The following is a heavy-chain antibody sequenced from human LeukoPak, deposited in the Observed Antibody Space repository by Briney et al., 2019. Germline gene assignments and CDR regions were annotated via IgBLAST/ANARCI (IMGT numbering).Heavy chain of an antibody. CDR1: GFTLSSNY. J-gene: IGHJ3*02. V-gene: IGHV3-53*01. CDR2: ISIPGSI. Sequence: GGSLRLSCAASGFTLSSNYMTWVRQAPGRGLEWVSVISIPGSITYADSVKGRFTTSRDNSKNTLYLQMNSLRADDTAVYYCVRDKGSSWSDAFDIWGQGTMVTVSS. CDR3: VRDKGSSWSDAFDI. D-gene: IGHD6-13*01.